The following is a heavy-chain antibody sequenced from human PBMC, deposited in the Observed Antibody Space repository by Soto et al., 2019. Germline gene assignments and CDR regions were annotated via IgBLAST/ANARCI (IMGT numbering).Heavy chain of an antibody. V-gene: IGHV1-18*01. J-gene: IGHJ3*02. CDR2: ISAYNGNT. D-gene: IGHD6-13*01. CDR3: ARLNGPILGIAAAGTRAFDI. Sequence: GASVKVSCTASGYTLTSYGISWVRQAPGQGLEWMGWISAYNGNTNYAQKLQGRVTMTTDTSTSTAYMELRSLRSDDTAVYYCARLNGPILGIAAAGTRAFDIWGQGTMVTVSS. CDR1: GYTLTSYG.